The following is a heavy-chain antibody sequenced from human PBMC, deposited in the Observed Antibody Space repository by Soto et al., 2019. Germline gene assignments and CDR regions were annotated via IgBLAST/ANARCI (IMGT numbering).Heavy chain of an antibody. CDR3: ARFGAAAAHDDN. CDR1: GVSISENH. D-gene: IGHD6-13*01. J-gene: IGHJ4*01. Sequence: QVRLQESGPGLVKPSQTLSLTCDVSGVSISENHWSWIRKAPGKGLEWVGYVHFSGSTTYNPSLAPRLNISFDMSKSQVYLQLTSVTAADTAVYYCARFGAAAAHDDNWGRGVLVTVSS. V-gene: IGHV4-59*01. CDR2: VHFSGST.